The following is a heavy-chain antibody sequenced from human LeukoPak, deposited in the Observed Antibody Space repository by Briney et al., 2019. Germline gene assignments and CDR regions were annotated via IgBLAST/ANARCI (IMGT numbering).Heavy chain of an antibody. D-gene: IGHD3-22*01. CDR1: GYTFTSYG. CDR2: ISAYNGNT. CDR3: AFAGARYDSSAYFIR. Sequence: ASVKVSCKASGYTFTSYGISWVRQAPGQGLEWMGWISAYNGNTHYAQKFQGRVTITADKSTSTAYMELSSLRSEDTAVYYCAFAGARYDSSAYFIRWGQGTLVTVSS. J-gene: IGHJ4*02. V-gene: IGHV1-18*01.